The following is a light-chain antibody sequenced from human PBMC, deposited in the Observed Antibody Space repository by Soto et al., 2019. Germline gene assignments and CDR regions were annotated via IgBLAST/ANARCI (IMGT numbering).Light chain of an antibody. J-gene: IGKJ1*01. CDR3: QQYNSYSRT. V-gene: IGKV1-5*03. CDR1: QSISTW. Sequence: DIQMTQSPSNLSASVGDRVSITCRASQSISTWLAWYQLKPGKAPKLLIYKASSLESGVPSRFSASGSGTEFTLTISSLQPDDSATYYCQQYNSYSRTFGQGTKVEIK. CDR2: KAS.